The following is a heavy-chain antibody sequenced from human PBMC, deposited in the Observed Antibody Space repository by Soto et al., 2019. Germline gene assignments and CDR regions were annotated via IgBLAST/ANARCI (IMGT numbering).Heavy chain of an antibody. CDR2: IYYSGST. D-gene: IGHD3-16*02. V-gene: IGHV4-31*03. CDR3: ARETLLFDYVWGSYRHNWFDP. CDR1: GGSISSGDYY. Sequence: SETLSLTCTVSGGSISSGDYYWSWIRQHPGKGLEWIGYIYYSGSTYYNPSLKSRVTISVDTSKNQFSLKLSSVTAADTAVYYCARETLLFDYVWGSYRHNWFDPWGQGTLVTVSS. J-gene: IGHJ5*02.